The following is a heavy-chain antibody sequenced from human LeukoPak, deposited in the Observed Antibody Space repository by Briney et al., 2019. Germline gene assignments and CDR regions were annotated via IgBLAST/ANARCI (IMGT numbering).Heavy chain of an antibody. CDR3: AREPYGGNLYYFDY. CDR2: ISSTSSYI. J-gene: IGHJ4*02. Sequence: GGSLRLSCAASGFTFSSYSINWVRQAPGKGLEWVSSISSTSSYIYYADSVKGRFTISRDNSKNTLYLQMNSLRAEDTAVYYCAREPYGGNLYYFDYWGQGTLVTVSS. V-gene: IGHV3-21*04. CDR1: GFTFSSYS. D-gene: IGHD4-23*01.